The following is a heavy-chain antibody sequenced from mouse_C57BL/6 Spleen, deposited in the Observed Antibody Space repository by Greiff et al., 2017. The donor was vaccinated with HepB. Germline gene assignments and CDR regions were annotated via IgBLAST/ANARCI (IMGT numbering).Heavy chain of an antibody. CDR1: GYTFTSYW. V-gene: IGHV1-7*01. J-gene: IGHJ2*01. D-gene: IGHD2-4*01. CDR2: INPSSGYT. Sequence: QVQLQQSGAELAKPGASVKLSCKASGYTFTSYWMHWVKQRPGQGLEWIGYINPSSGYTKYNQKFKDKATLTADKSSSTDYMQLSSLTYEDSAVYYCAIYDYDEGFDYWGQGTTLTVSS. CDR3: AIYDYDEGFDY.